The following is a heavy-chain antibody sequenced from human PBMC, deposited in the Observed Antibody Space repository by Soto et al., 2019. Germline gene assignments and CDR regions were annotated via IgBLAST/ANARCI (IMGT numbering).Heavy chain of an antibody. CDR2: IIPMFDTP. D-gene: IGHD2-15*01. CDR3: ARSGGLDRDFNY. CDR1: GGTFSSDS. V-gene: IGHV1-69*13. J-gene: IGHJ4*02. Sequence: GASVKVSCKASGGTFSSDSFSWVRQAPGQGLEWTGGIIPMFDTPIYAQKFQDRVTITADESTSTAYMQLSSLRSGDTAVYYCARSGGLDRDFNYWGQGSLVTVSS.